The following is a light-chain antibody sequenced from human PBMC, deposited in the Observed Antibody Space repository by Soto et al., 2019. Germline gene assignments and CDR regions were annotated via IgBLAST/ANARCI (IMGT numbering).Light chain of an antibody. CDR3: QQYGSSPQT. V-gene: IGKV3-20*01. Sequence: EIMLTQSPGTLSLSPGERATLSCRASQRVSSSYVAWYQQKRGQAPRLLIYDASSRSTGIPDRFTGSGSGTDFTLSISRLEPEDFAVYYCQQYGSSPQTFGQGTKVDIK. J-gene: IGKJ1*01. CDR1: QRVSSSY. CDR2: DAS.